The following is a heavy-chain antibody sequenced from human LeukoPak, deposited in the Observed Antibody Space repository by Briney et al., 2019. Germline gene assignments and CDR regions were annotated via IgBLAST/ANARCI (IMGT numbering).Heavy chain of an antibody. Sequence: EGSLRLSCAASGFPFRTYWMSWVRQAPGKGLEWVANIKQDGSEKYYVDSVKGRFTISRDNAKNSLYLQMNSLRAEDTAMYYCARDSAGNDYWGQGTLVTVSS. CDR3: ARDSAGNDY. V-gene: IGHV3-7*01. CDR1: GFPFRTYW. D-gene: IGHD6-13*01. CDR2: IKQDGSEK. J-gene: IGHJ4*02.